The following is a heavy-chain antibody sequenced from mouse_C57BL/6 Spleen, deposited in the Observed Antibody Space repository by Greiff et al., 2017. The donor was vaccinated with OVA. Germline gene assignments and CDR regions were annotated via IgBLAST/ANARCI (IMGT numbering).Heavy chain of an antibody. D-gene: IGHD1-1*01. CDR3: ARPHYGSLYFDV. Sequence: EVKLVESGGGLVKPGGSLKLSCAASGFTFSDYGMHWVRQAPEKGLEWVAYISSGSSTIYYADTVKGRFTISRDNAKHTLFLQMTSLRSEDTAMYYCARPHYGSLYFDVWGTGTTVTVSS. CDR2: ISSGSSTI. J-gene: IGHJ1*03. V-gene: IGHV5-17*01. CDR1: GFTFSDYG.